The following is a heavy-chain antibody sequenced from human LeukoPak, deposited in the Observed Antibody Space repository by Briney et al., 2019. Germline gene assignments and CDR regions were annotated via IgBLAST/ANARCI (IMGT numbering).Heavy chain of an antibody. Sequence: GESLKISCKGSGYSFTSYWIGWVRQMPGKGLEWMGIIYPGDSDTRYSPSFQGQVTISADKSISTAYLQWSSLKASDTAMYYCARQRYCTNGVCRYFDYWGQGTLVTVSS. D-gene: IGHD2-8*01. CDR1: GYSFTSYW. J-gene: IGHJ4*02. CDR2: IYPGDSDT. V-gene: IGHV5-51*01. CDR3: ARQRYCTNGVCRYFDY.